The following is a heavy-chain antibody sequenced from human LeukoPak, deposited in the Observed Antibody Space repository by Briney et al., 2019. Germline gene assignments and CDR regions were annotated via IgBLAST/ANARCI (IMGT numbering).Heavy chain of an antibody. CDR1: GGSFSGYY. CDR3: ARIGRGDGYNSFDY. D-gene: IGHD5-24*01. CDR2: INHSGST. V-gene: IGHV4-34*01. J-gene: IGHJ4*02. Sequence: SETLSLTCAVYGGSFSGYYWSWIRQPPGKGLEWIGEINHSGSTNYNPSLKSRVTISVDTSKNQFSLKLSSVTAADTAVYYCARIGRGDGYNSFDYWGQGTLVTVSP.